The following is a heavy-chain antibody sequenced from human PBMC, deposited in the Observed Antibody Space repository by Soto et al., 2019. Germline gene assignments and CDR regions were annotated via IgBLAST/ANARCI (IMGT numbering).Heavy chain of an antibody. CDR3: AGTRIAAAGSRHNDRIPV. CDR2: INHSGST. Sequence: QVQLQQWGAGLLKPSETLSLTCAVYGGSFSGYYWSWIRQPPGKGLEWIGEINHSGSTNYNPSLKRRVTISVDTSKNQFSLKLSSVTAADTAVYYCAGTRIAAAGSRHNDRIPVWGQGTLVTVSS. J-gene: IGHJ4*02. V-gene: IGHV4-34*01. CDR1: GGSFSGYY. D-gene: IGHD6-13*01.